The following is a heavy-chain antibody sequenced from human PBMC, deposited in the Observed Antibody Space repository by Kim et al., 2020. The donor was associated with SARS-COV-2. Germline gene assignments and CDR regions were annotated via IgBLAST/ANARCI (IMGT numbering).Heavy chain of an antibody. CDR3: AKAHNYDFWSGYPIHFQH. J-gene: IGHJ1*01. D-gene: IGHD3-3*01. V-gene: IGHV3-23*01. CDR1: GFTFSSYA. Sequence: GGSLRLSCAASGFTFSSYAMSWVRQAPGKGLEWVSAISGSGGSTYYADSVKGRFTISRDNSKNTLYLQMNSLRAEDTAVYYCAKAHNYDFWSGYPIHFQHWGQGTLVTVSS. CDR2: ISGSGGST.